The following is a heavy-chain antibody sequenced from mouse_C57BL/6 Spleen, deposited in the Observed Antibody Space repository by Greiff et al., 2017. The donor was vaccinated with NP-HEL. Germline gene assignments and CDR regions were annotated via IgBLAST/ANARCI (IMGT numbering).Heavy chain of an antibody. CDR1: GYAFSSYW. J-gene: IGHJ2*01. CDR3: ARGQINGTFDY. Sequence: QVQLQQSGAELVKPGASVKISCKASGYAFSSYWMNWVKQRPGKGLEWIGQIYPGDGDTNYNGKFKGKATLTADKSSSTAYMQLSSLTSEDSAVYFCARGQINGTFDYWGQGTTLTVSS. V-gene: IGHV1-80*01. D-gene: IGHD3-3*01. CDR2: IYPGDGDT.